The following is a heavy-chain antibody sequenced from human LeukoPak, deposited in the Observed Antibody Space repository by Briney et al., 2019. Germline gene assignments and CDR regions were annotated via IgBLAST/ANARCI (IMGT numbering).Heavy chain of an antibody. CDR1: GFTFSDYF. Sequence: GGSLRLSCAASGFTFSDYFMSWIRQAPGKGLEWIAYISSRSAAIYYADSVRGRFTISRDNAKSSLSLQMNSLRAEDTAVYYCARDGEGVNGRRPGTIDFWGQGTLVIVSS. J-gene: IGHJ4*02. CDR3: ARDGEGVNGRRPGTIDF. CDR2: ISSRSAAI. V-gene: IGHV3-11*01. D-gene: IGHD1-14*01.